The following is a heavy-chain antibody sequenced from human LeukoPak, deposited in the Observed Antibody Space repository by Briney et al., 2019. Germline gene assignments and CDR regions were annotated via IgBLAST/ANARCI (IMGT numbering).Heavy chain of an antibody. Sequence: GGSLRLSCEASGFSFSSYWMSWVRQAPGKGLEWVANIKQDGSEKYYVDSVKGRFTISRDNAKSSLYLQMNSLRAEDTAVYYCARGWVKNDYWAREPWSPSPQ. CDR3: ARGWVKNDY. CDR2: IKQDGSEK. J-gene: IGHJ4*02. V-gene: IGHV3-7*01. CDR1: GFSFSSYW. D-gene: IGHD2-21*01.